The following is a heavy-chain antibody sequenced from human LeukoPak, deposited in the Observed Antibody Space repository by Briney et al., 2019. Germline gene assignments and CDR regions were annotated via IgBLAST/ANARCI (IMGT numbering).Heavy chain of an antibody. Sequence: GGTLRLSCAASGFTFSSYAMHWVRQAPGKGLEWVAVISYDGSNKYYADSVKGRFTISRDNSKNTLYLQMNSLRAEDTAVYYCAKVVTPLYYYYYYMDVWGKGTTVTVSS. D-gene: IGHD4-23*01. CDR1: GFTFSSYA. V-gene: IGHV3-30*01. CDR3: AKVVTPLYYYYYYMDV. CDR2: ISYDGSNK. J-gene: IGHJ6*03.